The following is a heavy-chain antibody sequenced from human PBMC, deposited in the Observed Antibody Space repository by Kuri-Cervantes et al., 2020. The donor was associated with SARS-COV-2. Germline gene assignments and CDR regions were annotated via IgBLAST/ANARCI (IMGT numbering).Heavy chain of an antibody. CDR1: GYTFTSYY. CDR2: INPHSGGT. Sequence: AAVTVSYTASGYTFTSYYMQWVRQAPGQRLGWMGWINPHSGGTNYAQKFQGRVTMTRDTSISTAYMELSRLRSDDTAVYYFASLSSGVEVWGKGTTVTVSS. J-gene: IGHJ6*04. D-gene: IGHD2-15*01. V-gene: IGHV1-2*02. CDR3: ASLSSGVEV.